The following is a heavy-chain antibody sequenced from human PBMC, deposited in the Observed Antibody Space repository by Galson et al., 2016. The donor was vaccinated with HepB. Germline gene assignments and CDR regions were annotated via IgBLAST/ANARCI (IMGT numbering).Heavy chain of an antibody. Sequence: SLRLSCAASGFTFSHYYMSWIRQAPGKGLEWVSYITSDGHYTNYADSVKGRFTISRDNAKNSLFLQMNSLRVEDTAVYYCAREELATPQFWGQGTLVTVSS. D-gene: IGHD1-1*01. V-gene: IGHV3-11*05. CDR2: ITSDGHYT. CDR1: GFTFSHYY. CDR3: AREELATPQF. J-gene: IGHJ4*02.